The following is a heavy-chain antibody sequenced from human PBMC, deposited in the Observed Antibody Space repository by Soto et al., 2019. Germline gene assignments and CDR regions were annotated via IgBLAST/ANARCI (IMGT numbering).Heavy chain of an antibody. CDR2: IIPIFGTA. D-gene: IGHD5-18*01. J-gene: IGHJ6*02. Sequence: GASVKVSCKASGGTSSSYAISWVRQAPGQGLEWMGGIIPIFGTANYAQKFQGRVTITADESTSTAYMELSSLRSEDTAVYYCARGTAMVIREMATTPYYGMDVWGQGTTVTV. CDR1: GGTSSSYA. CDR3: ARGTAMVIREMATTPYYGMDV. V-gene: IGHV1-69*13.